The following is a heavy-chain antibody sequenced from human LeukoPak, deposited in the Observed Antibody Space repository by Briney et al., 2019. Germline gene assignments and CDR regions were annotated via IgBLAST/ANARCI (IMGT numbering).Heavy chain of an antibody. CDR1: GFTFSSYA. J-gene: IGHJ4*01. CDR3: TRGHSSGWYYFDY. Sequence: GGSLRLSCAASGFTFSSYAMSWVRQAPGKGLEWVANIKEDGTETYYVDSVKGRFTISRDNAKNSLYLQMNSLRVEDTAVYYCTRGHSSGWYYFDYWGHGTLVTVSS. V-gene: IGHV3-7*03. D-gene: IGHD6-19*01. CDR2: IKEDGTET.